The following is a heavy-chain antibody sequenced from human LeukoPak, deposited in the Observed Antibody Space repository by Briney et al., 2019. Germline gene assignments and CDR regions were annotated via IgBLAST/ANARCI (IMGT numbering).Heavy chain of an antibody. CDR3: AKDRLGTLDAFDI. CDR2: IWYDGSNK. V-gene: IGHV3-33*06. D-gene: IGHD3-9*01. CDR1: AFTFSSYG. Sequence: PGTSLRLSCAASAFTFSSYGMHWVRQAPGKGLEWVALIWYDGSNKYYADSVKGRFTISRDNSKNTLYLQIDSLRAEDTAVYYCAKDRLGTLDAFDIWGQGTMVTVSS. J-gene: IGHJ3*02.